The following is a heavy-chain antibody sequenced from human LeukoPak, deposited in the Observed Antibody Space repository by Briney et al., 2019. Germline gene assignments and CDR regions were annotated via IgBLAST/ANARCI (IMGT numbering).Heavy chain of an antibody. D-gene: IGHD6-13*01. V-gene: IGHV3-23*01. J-gene: IGHJ5*02. CDR2: ISGSGGST. CDR3: AKRPSSWSVNWFDP. CDR1: GFTFSSYA. Sequence: GGSLRLSCAASGFTFSSYAMSWVRQAPGKGLEWVSAISGSGGSTYYADSVKGRFTISRDNSKNTLYLQMNSLRAEYTAVYYCAKRPSSWSVNWFDPWGQGTLVTVSS.